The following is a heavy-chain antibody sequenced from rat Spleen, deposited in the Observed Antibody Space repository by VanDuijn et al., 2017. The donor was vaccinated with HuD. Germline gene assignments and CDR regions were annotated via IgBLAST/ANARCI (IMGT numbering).Heavy chain of an antibody. D-gene: IGHD1-5*01. V-gene: IGHV5S23*01. Sequence: EVQLVESGGGLVQPGRSLKLSCAASGFTFSNYDMAWVRQAPTKGLEWVASISTGGGNTYYRDSVKGRFTISRDNAKSTLYLQMDSLRSEDTATYYCARRGTYNWYFDFWGPGTMVTVSS. J-gene: IGHJ1*01. CDR1: GFTFSNYD. CDR2: ISTGGGNT. CDR3: ARRGTYNWYFDF.